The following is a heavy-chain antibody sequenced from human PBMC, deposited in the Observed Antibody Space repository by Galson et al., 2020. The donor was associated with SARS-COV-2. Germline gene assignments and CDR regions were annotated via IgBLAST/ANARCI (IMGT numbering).Heavy chain of an antibody. J-gene: IGHJ4*02. CDR2: FDAATGGA. D-gene: IGHD3-10*01. V-gene: IGHV1-2*06. CDR1: GYTFIDFH. Sequence: ASVTVSCKASGYTFIDFHLQWLRQVPGQGLEWMGRFDAATGGANHALKLLGRVTMTRDTSNNTAYMALSSLTADDTAVYYCARDANYYGSGSNLFDFGGQGTLVTGSS. CDR3: ARDANYYGSGSNLFDF.